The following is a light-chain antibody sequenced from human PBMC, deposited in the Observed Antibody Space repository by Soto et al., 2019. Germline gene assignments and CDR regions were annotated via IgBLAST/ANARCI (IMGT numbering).Light chain of an antibody. V-gene: IGKV3-20*01. J-gene: IGKJ4*01. CDR3: QQYGSSVN. CDR2: DAS. CDR1: QSVRSRY. Sequence: DIVLTQSTGTLSLSPGERATLSCRASQSVRSRYLAWYQQKAGQAPRLLIYDASRRATGIQDRFSGSGSGTDFTLTISRLEPEDFAVYYCQQYGSSVNFGGGTKVEIK.